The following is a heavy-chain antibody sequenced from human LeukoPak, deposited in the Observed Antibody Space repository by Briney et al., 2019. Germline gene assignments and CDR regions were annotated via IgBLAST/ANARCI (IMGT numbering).Heavy chain of an antibody. CDR1: GGSFSGYY. V-gene: IGHV4-34*01. CDR2: INHSGST. J-gene: IGHJ2*01. CDR3: ARHRAEYWYFDL. D-gene: IGHD6-6*01. Sequence: SETLSLTCAVYGGSFSGYYWSWIRQPPGKELEWIGEINHSGSTNYNPSLKSRVTISVDTSKNQFSLKLSSVTAADTAVYYCARHRAEYWYFDLWGRGTLVTVSS.